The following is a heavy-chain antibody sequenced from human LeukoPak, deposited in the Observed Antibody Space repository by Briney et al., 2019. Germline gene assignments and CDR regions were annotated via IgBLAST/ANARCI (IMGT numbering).Heavy chain of an antibody. CDR2: ISTSGGTT. J-gene: IGHJ4*02. V-gene: IGHV3-23*01. CDR3: AKHRSIFGVFVPDYFDY. Sequence: RGGSLRLSCAASGFTFTSYAMSWVRQAPGKGLEWVLAISTSGGTTYYADSVKGRFTMSRDNSENTVDLQMNSLRTEDTAVYYCAKHRSIFGVFVPDYFDYWGQGTLVSVSS. D-gene: IGHD3-3*01. CDR1: GFTFTSYA.